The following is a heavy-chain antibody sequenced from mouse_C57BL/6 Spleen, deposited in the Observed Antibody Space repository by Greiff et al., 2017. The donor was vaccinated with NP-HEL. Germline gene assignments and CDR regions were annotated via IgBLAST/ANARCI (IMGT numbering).Heavy chain of an antibody. J-gene: IGHJ4*01. V-gene: IGHV1-82*01. CDR2: IYPGDGDT. CDR3: ARDDYDGGAYYAMDY. Sequence: QVQLQQSGPELVKPGASVKISCKASGYAFSSSWMNWVKQRPGKGLEWIGRIYPGDGDTNYNGKFKGKATLTADKSSSTAYMQLSSLTSEDSAVYFCARDDYDGGAYYAMDYWGQGTSVTVSS. D-gene: IGHD2-4*01. CDR1: GYAFSSSW.